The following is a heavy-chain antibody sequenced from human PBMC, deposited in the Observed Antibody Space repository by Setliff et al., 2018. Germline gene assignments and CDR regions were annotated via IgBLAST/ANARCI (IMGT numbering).Heavy chain of an antibody. CDR3: ASPRRDDLDSPFDAFDI. CDR2: IYNSGST. J-gene: IGHJ3*02. D-gene: IGHD3-3*01. CDR1: GISITSGHY. V-gene: IGHV4-38-2*01. Sequence: GSGPTLVNPTQTLTLTCDVSGISITSGHYWSWIRQPPGKGLEWIGYIYNSGSTNYNPSLKSRVTISVDTSKNQISLKLTSVTAADTAVYYCASPRRDDLDSPFDAFDILGPRDKGHRLL.